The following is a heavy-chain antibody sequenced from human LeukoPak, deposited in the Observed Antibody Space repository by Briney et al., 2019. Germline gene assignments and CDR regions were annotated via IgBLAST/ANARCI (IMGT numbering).Heavy chain of an antibody. V-gene: IGHV4-34*01. CDR3: ARSEGHDYGDLYYFDY. D-gene: IGHD4-17*01. CDR1: GVSFSGYY. Sequence: SETLSLTCAVYGVSFSGYYWSWIRQPPGKGLEWIGEINHSGSTNYNPSLKSRVTISVDTSKNQFSLKLSSVTAADTAVYYCARSEGHDYGDLYYFDYWGQGTLVTVSS. J-gene: IGHJ4*02. CDR2: INHSGST.